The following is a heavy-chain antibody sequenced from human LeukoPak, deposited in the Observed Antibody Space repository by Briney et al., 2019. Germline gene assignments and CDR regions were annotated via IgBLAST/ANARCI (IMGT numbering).Heavy chain of an antibody. D-gene: IGHD6-19*01. CDR2: ISYDASNK. J-gene: IGHJ1*01. V-gene: IGHV3-30*04. CDR3: ARVGSGWEEYFQH. CDR1: GFTFSSYA. Sequence: GGSLRLSCAASGFTFSSYAMHWVRQAPGKGLEWVAVISYDASNKYYADSVNGRFINSRDNSKNTLYLQMNSLRAEDTAVYYCARVGSGWEEYFQHWGQGTLVTVSS.